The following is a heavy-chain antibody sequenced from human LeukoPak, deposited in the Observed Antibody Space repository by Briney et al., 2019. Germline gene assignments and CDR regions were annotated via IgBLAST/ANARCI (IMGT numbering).Heavy chain of an antibody. D-gene: IGHD6-13*01. Sequence: GGSLRLSCAASGFTFGSYAMSWVRQAPGKGLEWVSAISGSGGSTYYADSVKGRFTISRDNSKNTLYLQMNSLRAEDTAVYYCAKDGGSSSWYYFDYWGQGTLVTVSS. J-gene: IGHJ4*02. V-gene: IGHV3-23*01. CDR3: AKDGGSSSWYYFDY. CDR2: ISGSGGST. CDR1: GFTFGSYA.